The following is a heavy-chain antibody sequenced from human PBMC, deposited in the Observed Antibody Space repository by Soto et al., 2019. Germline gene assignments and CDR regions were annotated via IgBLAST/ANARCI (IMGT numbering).Heavy chain of an antibody. Sequence: EVPLVESGGGLVQPGGSLRLSCAASGFTFSIYSMNRVRQAPGKGLEWVSYISSSSSTIYYADSVKGRFTISRDNAKNSLYLQMNSLRAEDTAVYYCARHPERIAEIGWFDPWGQGTLVTVSS. J-gene: IGHJ5*02. CDR1: GFTFSIYS. CDR3: ARHPERIAEIGWFDP. D-gene: IGHD6-13*01. V-gene: IGHV3-48*01. CDR2: ISSSSSTI.